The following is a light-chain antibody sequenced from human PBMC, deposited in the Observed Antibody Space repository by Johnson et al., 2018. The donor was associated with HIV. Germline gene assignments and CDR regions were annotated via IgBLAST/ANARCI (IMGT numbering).Light chain of an antibody. CDR2: DNN. J-gene: IGLJ1*01. CDR1: SSNIGNNY. CDR3: GTWDSSLSAYV. Sequence: QSVLTQPPSVSAAPGQKVTISCSGSSSNIGNNYVSWYQHLQGTAPKLLIYDNNKRPSGIPDRFSGSKSGTSATLCITGLQTVDEADYYCGTWDSSLSAYVFGSGIKVAV. V-gene: IGLV1-51*01.